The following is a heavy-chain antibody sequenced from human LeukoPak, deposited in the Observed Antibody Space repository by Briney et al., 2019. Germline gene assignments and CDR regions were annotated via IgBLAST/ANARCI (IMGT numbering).Heavy chain of an antibody. V-gene: IGHV3-30*03. Sequence: GGSLRLSCAASGFTFSSYGMHWVRQAPGKGLEWVAVISYDGSNKYYADSVKGRFTISRDNSKNTLYLQMNSLRAEDTAVYYCARAALAAALGMNWFDPWGQGTLVTVSS. J-gene: IGHJ5*02. CDR2: ISYDGSNK. CDR3: ARAALAAALGMNWFDP. D-gene: IGHD6-13*01. CDR1: GFTFSSYG.